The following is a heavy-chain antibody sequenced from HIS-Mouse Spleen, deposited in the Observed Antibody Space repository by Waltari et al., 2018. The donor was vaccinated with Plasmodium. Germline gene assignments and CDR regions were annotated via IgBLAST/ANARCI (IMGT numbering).Heavy chain of an antibody. Sequence: EVQLLESGGGLVQPGGSLRLSCAASGFTFSSYAMSWVRQAPGKGLGWVSAISGSGGSTYYADSVKGRFTISRDNSKNTLYLQMNSLRAEDTAVYYCAKDQSPIAARRMGAFDIWGQGTMVTVSS. D-gene: IGHD6-6*01. V-gene: IGHV3-23*01. CDR1: GFTFSSYA. CDR3: AKDQSPIAARRMGAFDI. CDR2: ISGSGGST. J-gene: IGHJ3*02.